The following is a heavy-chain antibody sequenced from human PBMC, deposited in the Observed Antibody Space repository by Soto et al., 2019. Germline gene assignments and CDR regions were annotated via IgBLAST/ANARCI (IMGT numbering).Heavy chain of an antibody. D-gene: IGHD2-15*01. Sequence: QVQLQQWGAGLLKPSETLSLTCAVYGGSFSGYYWSWIRQPPGKGLEWIGEINHSGSTNYNPSLQSRVTISVDTSKNQFSLKLSSVTAADTAVYYCARGPYYCSGGSCYSIPGDAFDIWGQGTMVTVSS. J-gene: IGHJ3*02. CDR3: ARGPYYCSGGSCYSIPGDAFDI. V-gene: IGHV4-34*01. CDR1: GGSFSGYY. CDR2: INHSGST.